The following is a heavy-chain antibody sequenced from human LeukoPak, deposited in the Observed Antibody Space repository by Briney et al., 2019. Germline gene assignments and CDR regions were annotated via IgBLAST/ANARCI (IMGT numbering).Heavy chain of an antibody. Sequence: GGSLRLSCAVPGVYWMSWVRQAPGKGLEWVANINQDGSVIYCVDSVKGRFTISRDNAKNSLYLQMNSLRAEDTGVYYCATSSGAPGNMWGQGTLVTVSS. D-gene: IGHD2-8*02. V-gene: IGHV3-7*01. CDR3: ATSSGAPGNM. CDR1: GVYW. J-gene: IGHJ4*02. CDR2: INQDGSVI.